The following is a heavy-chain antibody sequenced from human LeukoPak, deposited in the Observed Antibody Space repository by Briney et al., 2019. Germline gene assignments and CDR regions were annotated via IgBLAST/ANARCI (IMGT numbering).Heavy chain of an antibody. J-gene: IGHJ4*02. V-gene: IGHV4-4*07. CDR3: ARQIASAGTAGFDF. Sequence: SETLSLTCTVSGGSTSSYYWSWIRQPAGKGLEWIGRIYSTGSTNYNPSLKSRVTMSADTSKNQFSLRLRSVTAADTAVYYCARQIASAGTAGFDFWGQGALVTVSS. CDR1: GGSTSSYY. D-gene: IGHD6-13*01. CDR2: IYSTGST.